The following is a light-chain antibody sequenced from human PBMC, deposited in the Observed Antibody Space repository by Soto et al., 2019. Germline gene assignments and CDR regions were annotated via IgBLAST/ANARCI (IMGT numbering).Light chain of an antibody. Sequence: QTVVTQEPSLTVSPGGTVTLTCASSTGAVTSGYYPNWFQQKAGQAPRVLIYSTSNKPSWTPARFSGSLLGGKAALTLSGVQPEDEAEYYCLLFYGDAGVFGGGTKLTVL. V-gene: IGLV7-43*01. J-gene: IGLJ3*02. CDR1: TGAVTSGYY. CDR2: STS. CDR3: LLFYGDAGV.